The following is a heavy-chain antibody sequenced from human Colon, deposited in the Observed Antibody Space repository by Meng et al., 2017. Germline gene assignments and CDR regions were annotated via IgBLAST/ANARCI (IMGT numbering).Heavy chain of an antibody. Sequence: GGSLRLSCAASGFTVSSNYMIWVRQAPGQGLEWVSVIYSGGSTYHADSVKCRFTISRDNSKNTLYLQMNSLRAEDTAMYYCARVPPYSYSSGGYLGFDYWGQGTLVTVSS. V-gene: IGHV3-53*01. CDR3: ARVPPYSYSSGGYLGFDY. CDR1: GFTVSSNY. D-gene: IGHD6-19*01. J-gene: IGHJ4*02. CDR2: IYSGGST.